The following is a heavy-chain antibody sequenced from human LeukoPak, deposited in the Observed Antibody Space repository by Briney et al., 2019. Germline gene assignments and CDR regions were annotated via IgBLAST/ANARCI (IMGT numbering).Heavy chain of an antibody. CDR2: ISSSSSYI. J-gene: IGHJ4*02. V-gene: IGHV3-21*01. CDR1: GFTFSSYS. CDR3: ARDLQVGALYYFDY. D-gene: IGHD1-26*01. Sequence: GGSLRLSCAASGFTFSSYSMNWVRQAPRKGLEWVSSISSSSSYIYYADSVKGRFTISRDNAKNSLYLQMNSLRAEDTAVYYCARDLQVGALYYFDYWGQGTLVTVSS.